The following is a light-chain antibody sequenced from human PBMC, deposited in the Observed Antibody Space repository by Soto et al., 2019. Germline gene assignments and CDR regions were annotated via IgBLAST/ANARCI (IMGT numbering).Light chain of an antibody. V-gene: IGLV2-11*01. CDR2: DVS. J-gene: IGLJ2*01. Sequence: QSALTQPRSVSGSPGQSVTISCTGTSSDVGGYNYVSWYQQHPGKAPKLMIYDVSKRPSGVPDRFSGSKSGNTASLTISGLQVEDEGDYSCCSYAGSYSVVFGGGT. CDR3: CSYAGSYSVV. CDR1: SSDVGGYNY.